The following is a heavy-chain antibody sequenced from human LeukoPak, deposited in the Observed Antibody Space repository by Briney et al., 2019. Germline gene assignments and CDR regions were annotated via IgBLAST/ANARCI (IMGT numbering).Heavy chain of an antibody. Sequence: SETLSLTCAVYGGSFSGYYWSWIRQPPGKGLEWIGEINHSGSTNYNPSLKSRVTISVDTSKNQFSLKLSSVTAADTAVYYCARGRVYVWGSYRTAFDYWGQGTLVTVPS. V-gene: IGHV4-34*01. J-gene: IGHJ4*02. CDR2: INHSGST. CDR3: ARGRVYVWGSYRTAFDY. CDR1: GGSFSGYY. D-gene: IGHD3-16*02.